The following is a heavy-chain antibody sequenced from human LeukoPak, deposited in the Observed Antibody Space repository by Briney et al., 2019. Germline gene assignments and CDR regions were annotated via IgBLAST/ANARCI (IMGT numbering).Heavy chain of an antibody. CDR2: IYYSGNT. V-gene: IGHV4-39*01. CDR1: GGSISSYY. J-gene: IGHJ4*02. CDR3: ARLTYGGDGSYYFDY. D-gene: IGHD4-23*01. Sequence: SETLSLTCTVSGGSISSYYWGWIRQPPGKGLEWIGSIYYSGNTYYNPSLKSRVTISVDTSKNQFSLKLSSVTAADTAVYYCARLTYGGDGSYYFDYWGQGTLVTVSS.